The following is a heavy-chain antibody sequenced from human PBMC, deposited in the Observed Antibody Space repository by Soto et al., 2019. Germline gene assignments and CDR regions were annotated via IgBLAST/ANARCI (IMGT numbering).Heavy chain of an antibody. CDR1: GYSFTTYW. V-gene: IGHV5-51*01. CDR2: IYPGDSDT. CDR3: ARLLNTATVTDPDY. D-gene: IGHD5-18*01. J-gene: IGHJ4*02. Sequence: GESLKISCKASGYSFTTYWIAWVRQMPGKGLEWMGIIYPGDSDTRYSPSFQGQVTISADKSVSTAYLQWSSLKASDTAMYYCARLLNTATVTDPDYWGQATLVTVSS.